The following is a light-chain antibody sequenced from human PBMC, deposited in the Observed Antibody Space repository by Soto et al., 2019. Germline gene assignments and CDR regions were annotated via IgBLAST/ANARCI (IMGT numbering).Light chain of an antibody. Sequence: EIVMTQSPATLSVSPGERATLSCRASQSISSNLAWYQQKPGQAPRLLFYGASTRATGIPARFSGSGSGTEFTLTISSLQSEDFAVYYCQQYNDWPPAWTFGQGTKVGIK. J-gene: IGKJ1*01. V-gene: IGKV3-15*01. CDR1: QSISSN. CDR3: QQYNDWPPAWT. CDR2: GAS.